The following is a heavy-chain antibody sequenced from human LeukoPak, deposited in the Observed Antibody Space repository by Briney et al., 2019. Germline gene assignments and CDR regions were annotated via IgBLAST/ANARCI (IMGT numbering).Heavy chain of an antibody. D-gene: IGHD3-10*01. V-gene: IGHV1-18*01. CDR3: ARNSLIATPYYFDY. CDR1: GYTFTSYS. CDR2: ISVYNGNT. Sequence: ASVKVSCKASGYTFTSYSINWVRQAPGQGLEWMGWISVYNGNTNYAQKLQDRVTMTTDTSTSTAYMEVRSLRSDDTAVYYCARNSLIATPYYFDYWGQGTLVTVSS. J-gene: IGHJ4*02.